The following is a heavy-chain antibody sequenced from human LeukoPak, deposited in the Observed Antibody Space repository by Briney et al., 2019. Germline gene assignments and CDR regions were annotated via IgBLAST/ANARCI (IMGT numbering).Heavy chain of an antibody. D-gene: IGHD2-15*01. CDR3: ARDKVVGATYSDY. CDR1: GFTFSNYW. V-gene: IGHV3-7*01. J-gene: IGHJ4*02. Sequence: GGSPRLSCAASGFTFSNYWMSWVRQAPGKGLEWVANIKQDGSEKYYVDSVKGRFTISRDNAKNSVYLQMNSLRAEDTAVYYCARDKVVGATYSDYWGQGTLVTVSS. CDR2: IKQDGSEK.